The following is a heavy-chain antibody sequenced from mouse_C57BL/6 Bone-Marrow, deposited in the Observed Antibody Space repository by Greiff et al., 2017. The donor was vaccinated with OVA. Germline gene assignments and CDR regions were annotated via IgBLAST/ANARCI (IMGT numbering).Heavy chain of an antibody. D-gene: IGHD1-1*01. CDR3: ARGNFGSSFYAMDY. Sequence: EVQRVESVAELVRPGASVKLSCTASGFNIKNTYMHWVKQRPEQGLEWIGRLDPANDNTKYAPKFQGKATMTADTSSNTAYLQLSSLSSEDTAVYCCARGNFGSSFYAMDYWGQGTSVTVSS. CDR1: GFNIKNTY. CDR2: LDPANDNT. V-gene: IGHV14-3*01. J-gene: IGHJ4*01.